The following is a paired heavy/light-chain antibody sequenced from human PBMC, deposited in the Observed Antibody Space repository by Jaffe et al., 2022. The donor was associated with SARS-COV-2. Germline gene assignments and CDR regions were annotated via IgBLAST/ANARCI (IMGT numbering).Heavy chain of an antibody. V-gene: IGHV6-1*01. J-gene: IGHJ4*02. CDR1: GDRVSSNSAA. Sequence: QVQLEQSGPGLVKPSQTLSLTCAISGDRVSSNSAAWNWIRQSPSRGLEWLGRAEYRSKWSNDYALSVKSRITINPDTSRNQFSLQLKSVTPEDTAVYYCARGLYINSYYYFDYWGQGTPVTVSS. CDR2: AEYRSKWSN. CDR3: ARGLYINSYYYFDY. D-gene: IGHD1-1*01.
Light chain of an antibody. V-gene: IGLV1-40*01. CDR2: GNN. J-gene: IGLJ3*02. Sequence: QSVLTQPPSVSGAPGQRVTISCTGSSSNIGARFDVHWYRQLPGTAPKLLIYGNNNRPSGVPDRFSASKSGTSASLAITGLQAEDEADYYCQSYDSSLTAWVFGGGTELTVL. CDR3: QSYDSSLTAWV. CDR1: SSNIGARFD.